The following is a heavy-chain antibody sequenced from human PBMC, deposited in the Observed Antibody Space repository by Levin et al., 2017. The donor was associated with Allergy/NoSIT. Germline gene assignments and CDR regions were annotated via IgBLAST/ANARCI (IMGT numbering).Heavy chain of an antibody. V-gene: IGHV3-73*01. CDR1: GFTFSASA. D-gene: IGHD2-15*01. Sequence: GESLKISCAASGFTFSASAMHWVRQASGKGLEWVGRVRSKANSYATAYAASVEGRFTISRDDSKNTAYLQMNSLKIEDTAVYYCTASIRTYCSCGRCHSDYYYYGMDVWGQGTTVTVSS. CDR3: TASIRTYCSCGRCHSDYYYYGMDV. CDR2: VRSKANSYAT. J-gene: IGHJ6*02.